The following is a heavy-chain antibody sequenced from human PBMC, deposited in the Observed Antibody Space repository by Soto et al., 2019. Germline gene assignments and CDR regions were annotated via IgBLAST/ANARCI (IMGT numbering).Heavy chain of an antibody. CDR1: GYTFTSYG. V-gene: IGHV1-18*01. CDR2: ISAYNGNT. D-gene: IGHD4-4*01. J-gene: IGHJ4*02. CDR3: AIDGAWRHYSNYGRD. Sequence: QVQLVQSGAEVKKPGASVKVSCKASGYTFTSYGISWVRQAPGQGLEWMGWISAYNGNTNYAQKLHGRVTMTTDTSTSTAYMELRSLTSDDTAVYYCAIDGAWRHYSNYGRDWCQGTLVTVSS.